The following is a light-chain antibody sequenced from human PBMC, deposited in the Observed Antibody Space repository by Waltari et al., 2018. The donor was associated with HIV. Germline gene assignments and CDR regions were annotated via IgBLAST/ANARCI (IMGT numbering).Light chain of an antibody. V-gene: IGLV2-8*01. CDR3: SSYGGSNNLV. J-gene: IGLJ2*01. CDR1: SSDVGGYNY. CDR2: EVT. Sequence: QSALTQPPSASGSLGQSVTISCTGTSSDVGGYNYVPWHQQHPGRAPKVMIYEVTKRPSGVPDRFSGSKSGNTASLTVSGLQAEDEADYYCSSYGGSNNLVFGGGTKLTVL.